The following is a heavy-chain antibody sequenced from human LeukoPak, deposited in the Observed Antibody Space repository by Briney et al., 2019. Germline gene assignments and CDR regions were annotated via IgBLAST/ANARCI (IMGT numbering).Heavy chain of an antibody. D-gene: IGHD3-10*01. CDR3: AREAGITPFYYFDY. Sequence: PGGSLRLSCAASGFTFSSYSMSWVRQAPGKGLEWVSYISSSSSTIFYADSVKGRFTISRDNAKNSLYLQMNSLRAEDTAVYYCAREAGITPFYYFDYWGQGTLVTVSS. CDR1: GFTFSSYS. J-gene: IGHJ4*02. CDR2: ISSSSSTI. V-gene: IGHV3-48*01.